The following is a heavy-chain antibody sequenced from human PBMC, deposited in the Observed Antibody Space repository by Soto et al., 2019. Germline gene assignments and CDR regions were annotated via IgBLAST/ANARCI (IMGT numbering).Heavy chain of an antibody. D-gene: IGHD3-10*01. CDR2: IYYSGST. V-gene: IGHV4-59*08. Sequence: SETLSLTCTVSGGSISSYYWSWIRQPPGKGLEWIGYIYYSGSTNYNPSLKSRVTISVDTSKNQFSLKLNSMTAADTAVYYCARHNYGSGRTYFDYWGQGTLVPVSS. CDR3: ARHNYGSGRTYFDY. CDR1: GGSISSYY. J-gene: IGHJ4*02.